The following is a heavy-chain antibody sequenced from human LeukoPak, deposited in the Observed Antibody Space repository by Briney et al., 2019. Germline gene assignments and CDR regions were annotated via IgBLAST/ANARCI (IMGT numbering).Heavy chain of an antibody. CDR1: GYTFTGYY. V-gene: IGHV1-2*02. J-gene: IGHJ6*02. Sequence: GASVKVSCKASGYTFTGYYMHWVRQAPGQGLEWMGWINPNSGGTNYAQKFQGRATMTGDTSMSTAYMELSRLRSDDTAVYYCARGAYYGDPRYYYYGMDVWGQGTTVTVSS. D-gene: IGHD4-17*01. CDR3: ARGAYYGDPRYYYYGMDV. CDR2: INPNSGGT.